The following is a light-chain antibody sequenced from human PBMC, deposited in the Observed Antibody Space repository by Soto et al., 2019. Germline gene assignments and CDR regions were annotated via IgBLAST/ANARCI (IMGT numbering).Light chain of an antibody. CDR2: HAS. J-gene: IGKJ1*01. V-gene: IGKV1-5*02. CDR3: QQYKRSSLWT. Sequence: DIQMTQSPSTLTASVGDRVTIICRASQSISHWLAWYQQKLGKGPNLLIYHASSLETGVPSRFSGSGSGTEFTLTISSLQPDEFGTYYCQQYKRSSLWTLGPGTKLEIK. CDR1: QSISHW.